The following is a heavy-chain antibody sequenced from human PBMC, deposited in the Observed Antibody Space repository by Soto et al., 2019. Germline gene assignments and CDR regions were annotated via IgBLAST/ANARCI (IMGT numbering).Heavy chain of an antibody. CDR1: GFTVKGNY. CDR2: IFSAGMT. CDR3: AGAYTYNYAFDY. J-gene: IGHJ4*02. V-gene: IGHV3-53*01. D-gene: IGHD3-16*01. Sequence: GGSLRLSCAPSGFTVKGNYVGWARQASGKGMEWVSIIFSAGMTYYTDSVKGRFTISKDISKNTLSLQMNSLRVDDTAVYFCAGAYTYNYAFDYWGLGTPVTVS.